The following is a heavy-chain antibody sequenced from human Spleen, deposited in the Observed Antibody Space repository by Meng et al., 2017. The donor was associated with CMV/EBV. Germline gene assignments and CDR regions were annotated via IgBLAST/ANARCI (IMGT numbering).Heavy chain of an antibody. CDR1: SFSFRSYP. D-gene: IGHD3-16*02. Sequence: LSCAASSFSFRSYPMNCLRQAPGMGLEWVSSISRSRNCIYYADSVKGRFTISRDNAKNSLYLQMNSLRAEDTAVYYCASTALVLDYWGQGTLVTVSS. CDR2: ISRSRNCI. V-gene: IGHV3-21*01. J-gene: IGHJ4*02. CDR3: ASTALVLDY.